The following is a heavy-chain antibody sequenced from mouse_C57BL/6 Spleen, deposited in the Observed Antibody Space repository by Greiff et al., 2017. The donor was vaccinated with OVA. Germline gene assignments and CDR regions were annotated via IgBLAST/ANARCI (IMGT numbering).Heavy chain of an antibody. J-gene: IGHJ4*01. Sequence: VQLQQPGAELVMPGASVKLSCKASGYTFTSYWMHWVKQRPGQGLEWIGEIDPSDRYTNYNQKFKGKSTLTVDKSSSTAHMQLSSLTSEDSAVYYSAREGWASEGMDYWGQGTSLTVSS. CDR1: GYTFTSYW. V-gene: IGHV1-69*01. CDR2: IDPSDRYT. D-gene: IGHD2-3*01. CDR3: AREGWASEGMDY.